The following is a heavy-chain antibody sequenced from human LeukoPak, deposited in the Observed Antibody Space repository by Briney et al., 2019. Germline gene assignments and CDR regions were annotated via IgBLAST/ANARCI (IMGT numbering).Heavy chain of an antibody. CDR1: GYTFTGYY. CDR3: ARASGPYSGYGDI. D-gene: IGHD5-12*01. J-gene: IGHJ3*02. Sequence: GASVKVSCKASGYTFTGYYMHWVRQALGQGLEWMGWINPNSGGTNYAQKFQGWVTMTRDTSISTAYMELSRLRSDDTAVYYCARASGPYSGYGDIWGQGTMVTVSS. CDR2: INPNSGGT. V-gene: IGHV1-2*04.